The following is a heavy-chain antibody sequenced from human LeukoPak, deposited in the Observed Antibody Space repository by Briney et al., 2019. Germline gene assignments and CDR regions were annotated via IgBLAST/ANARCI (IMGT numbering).Heavy chain of an antibody. Sequence: GGSLRLSCAASGFTFSSSAMSWVRQAPGKGLEWVSAISNNGGYTYYADSVKGRFTISRDNSKNTLYLQMNSLRAEDTAVYYCARDGGGGWLQLGYYFDYWGQGTLVTVSS. D-gene: IGHD5-24*01. CDR2: ISNNGGYT. V-gene: IGHV3-23*01. CDR1: GFTFSSSA. CDR3: ARDGGGGWLQLGYYFDY. J-gene: IGHJ4*02.